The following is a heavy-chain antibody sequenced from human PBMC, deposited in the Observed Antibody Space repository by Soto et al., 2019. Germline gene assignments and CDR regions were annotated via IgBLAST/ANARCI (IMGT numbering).Heavy chain of an antibody. CDR1: GFSLSTSGVG. D-gene: IGHD2-21*02. CDR3: AHSRCGGDCLQSYSSHYYYGMDV. CDR2: IYWDDDK. Sequence: QITLKESGPTLVRPTQTLTLTCTFSGFSLSTSGVGVGWIRQPPGKALEWPALIYWDDDKRYSPSLKSRLTITQDTSKTQVVLTMTNMDPVDTATYYCAHSRCGGDCLQSYSSHYYYGMDVWGQGTTVTVSS. V-gene: IGHV2-5*02. J-gene: IGHJ6*02.